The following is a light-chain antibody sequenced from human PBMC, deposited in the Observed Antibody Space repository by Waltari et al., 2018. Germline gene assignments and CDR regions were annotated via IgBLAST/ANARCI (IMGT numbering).Light chain of an antibody. V-gene: IGKV3-15*01. CDR1: QSLSSN. J-gene: IGKJ1*01. CDR2: GAS. CDR3: QQYNNWPKT. Sequence: EIVMTQSPATLSVSPGERATLSRRASQSLSSNLAWYKQKPGQAPSLLIYGASTRATGIPARFSGSGSGTDFTLTISSLQSEDFAVYYCQQYNNWPKTFGQGTKVEIK.